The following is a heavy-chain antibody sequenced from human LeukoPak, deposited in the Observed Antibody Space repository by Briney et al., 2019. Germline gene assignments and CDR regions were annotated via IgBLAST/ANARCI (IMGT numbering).Heavy chain of an antibody. J-gene: IGHJ3*02. CDR3: AREKPDYDSSGYYFAAFDI. V-gene: IGHV4-59*13. Sequence: SETLSLTCSVCGGPMSSYYWMWLRQPPGRGLEWIGYIYYCGSTNYNPSLKSRVTISVDTSKNQFSLKLSSVTAADTAVYYCAREKPDYDSSGYYFAAFDIWGQGTMVTVSS. CDR2: IYYCGST. D-gene: IGHD3-22*01. CDR1: GGPMSSYY.